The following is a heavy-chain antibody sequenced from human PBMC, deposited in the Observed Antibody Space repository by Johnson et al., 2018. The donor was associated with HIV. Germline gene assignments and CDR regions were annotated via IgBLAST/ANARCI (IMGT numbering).Heavy chain of an antibody. CDR2: ISYDGSNK. V-gene: IGHV3-30-3*02. CDR1: GFTFSSYA. D-gene: IGHD5-18*01. CDR3: AKDRVDTAMVVNAFDI. Sequence: VQLVESGGGVVQPGRSLRLSCAASGFTFSSYAMHWVRQAPGKGLEWVAVISYDGSNKYYGDSVKGRLTISRDNYKNTLYLQMNSLRAEDTAMYYCAKDRVDTAMVVNAFDIWGQGTMVTVSS. J-gene: IGHJ3*02.